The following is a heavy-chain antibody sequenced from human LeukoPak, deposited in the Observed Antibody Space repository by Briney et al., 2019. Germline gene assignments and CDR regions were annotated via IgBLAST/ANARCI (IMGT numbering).Heavy chain of an antibody. J-gene: IGHJ4*02. Sequence: ASVKVSCKASGYTFTSYYMHWVRQAPGQGLEWMGIIKPSGGRTSYAQKFQGRVTMTRDTSTSTVYMELSSLRSEDTAVYYCARGSVPYYYYDSSGYFDYWGQGTLVTVSS. D-gene: IGHD3-22*01. V-gene: IGHV1-46*01. CDR3: ARGSVPYYYYDSSGYFDY. CDR2: IKPSGGRT. CDR1: GYTFTSYY.